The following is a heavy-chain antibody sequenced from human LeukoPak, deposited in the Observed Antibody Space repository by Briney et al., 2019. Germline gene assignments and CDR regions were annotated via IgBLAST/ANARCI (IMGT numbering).Heavy chain of an antibody. D-gene: IGHD7-27*01. CDR3: AKLGINYYYMDV. J-gene: IGHJ6*03. V-gene: IGHV3-30*02. CDR1: GFTFSDYG. CDR2: IRYDGNDK. Sequence: PGGSLRLSCAASGFTFSDYGTHWVRQTPGKGLECVAFIRYDGNDKYFADSVKGRFTVSRDNSKNTLYLQMNNLRAEDTAVYYCAKLGINYYYMDVWGKGTTVTISS.